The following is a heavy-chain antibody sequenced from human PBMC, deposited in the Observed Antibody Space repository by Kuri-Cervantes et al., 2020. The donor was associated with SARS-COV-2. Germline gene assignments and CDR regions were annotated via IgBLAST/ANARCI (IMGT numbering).Heavy chain of an antibody. V-gene: IGHV4-34*01. Sequence: SETLSLTCAASGFTFSSYAMHWVRQAPGKGLEWIGEINHSGSTNYNPSLKSRVTISVDTSKNQFSLKLSSVTAADTAVYYCARGRSFVGNWGQGTLVTVSS. J-gene: IGHJ4*02. CDR1: GFTFSSYA. CDR3: ARGRSFVGN. D-gene: IGHD3-16*01. CDR2: INHSGST.